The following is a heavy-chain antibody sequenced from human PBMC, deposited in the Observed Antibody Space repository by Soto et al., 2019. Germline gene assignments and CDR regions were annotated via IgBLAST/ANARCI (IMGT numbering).Heavy chain of an antibody. CDR1: GFTFSSYA. J-gene: IGHJ4*02. CDR2: ISYDGSNK. Sequence: GGSLRLSCAASGFTFSSYAMHWVRQAPGKGLEWVAVISYDGSNKYYADSVKGRFTISRDNSKNTLYLQMNSLRAEDTAVYYCARDKRGYCSGGSCYYYYFDYWGQGTLVTVSS. V-gene: IGHV3-30-3*01. D-gene: IGHD2-15*01. CDR3: ARDKRGYCSGGSCYYYYFDY.